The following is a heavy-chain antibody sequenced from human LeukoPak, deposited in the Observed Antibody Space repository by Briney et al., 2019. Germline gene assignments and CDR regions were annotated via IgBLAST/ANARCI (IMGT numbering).Heavy chain of an antibody. Sequence: PGGSLRLSCAASGFTFSSYAMSWVRQAPGKGLEWVSAISGSGGSTYYADSVKGRLTISRDNSKNTLYLQMNSLRAEDTAVYYCAKGGDILTGYYNYYYYYMDVWGKGTTVTVSS. V-gene: IGHV3-23*01. J-gene: IGHJ6*03. CDR3: AKGGDILTGYYNYYYYYMDV. CDR2: ISGSGGST. CDR1: GFTFSSYA. D-gene: IGHD3-9*01.